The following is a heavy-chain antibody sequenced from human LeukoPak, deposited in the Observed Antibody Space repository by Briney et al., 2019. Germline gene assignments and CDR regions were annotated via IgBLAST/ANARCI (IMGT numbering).Heavy chain of an antibody. D-gene: IGHD6-19*01. CDR1: GYSFTSYW. CDR2: IDPSDSYT. J-gene: IGHJ4*02. V-gene: IGHV5-10-1*01. CDR3: ARPSGDWYVLDY. Sequence: RPGGSLRLSCKGSGYSFTSYWISWVRQMPGKGLEWMGRIDPSDSYTNYSPSFQGHVTIAADKSISTAYLQWSSLKASDTAMYYCARPSGDWYVLDYWGQGNLVTVSS.